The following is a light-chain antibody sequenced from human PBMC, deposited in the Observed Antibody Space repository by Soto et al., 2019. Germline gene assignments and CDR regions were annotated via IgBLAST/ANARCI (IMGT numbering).Light chain of an antibody. V-gene: IGKV3-20*01. CDR3: HHYGSSPLT. Sequence: MVLTQSPGSLSLSPGERATLSCRASQSVSATHLAWYQQKPGQAPRLLLYGASTRATGIPDRFSGTGSGTDFTLTITRVEPEDFAVFYCHHYGSSPLTFGGGTKLEIK. J-gene: IGKJ4*01. CDR1: QSVSATH. CDR2: GAS.